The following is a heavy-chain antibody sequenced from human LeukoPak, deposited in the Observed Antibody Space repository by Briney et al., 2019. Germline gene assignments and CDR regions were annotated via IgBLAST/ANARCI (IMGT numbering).Heavy chain of an antibody. CDR2: ISAYNGNT. J-gene: IGHJ5*02. CDR1: GYTFTSYG. CDR3: ARKRGIAVAGGGRWFDP. D-gene: IGHD6-19*01. Sequence: ASVKVSCKASGYTFTSYGISWVRQAPGQGLEWMGWISAYNGNTNYAQKLQGRVTMTTDTSTSTAYMELSSLRSEDTAVYYCARKRGIAVAGGGRWFDPWGQGTLVTVSS. V-gene: IGHV1-18*01.